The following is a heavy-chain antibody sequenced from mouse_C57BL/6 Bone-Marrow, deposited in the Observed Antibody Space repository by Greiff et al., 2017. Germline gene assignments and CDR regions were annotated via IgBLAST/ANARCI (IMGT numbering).Heavy chain of an antibody. CDR2: IDPENGDT. D-gene: IGHD2-3*01. Sequence: EVKLQQSGAELVRPGASVKLSCTASGFNIKDDYMHWVKQRPEQGLEWIGWIDPENGDTEYASKFQGKATITADTSSNTAYLQLSSLTSEDTAVYYCTGWFLDYWGQGTTLTVSS. CDR3: TGWFLDY. J-gene: IGHJ2*01. CDR1: GFNIKDDY. V-gene: IGHV14-4*01.